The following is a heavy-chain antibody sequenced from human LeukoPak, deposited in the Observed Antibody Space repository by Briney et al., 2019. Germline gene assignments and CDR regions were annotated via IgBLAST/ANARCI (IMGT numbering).Heavy chain of an antibody. CDR2: ISAYNGNT. V-gene: IGHV1-18*01. CDR3: SAGDSYYFDY. D-gene: IGHD7-27*01. J-gene: IGHJ4*02. CDR1: GYTFTSYG. Sequence: GASVKVSCKASGYTFTSYGISWVRQAPGQGLEWMGWISAYNGNTNYAQKFQGRVTITTDESTSTAYMELSSLRSEDTAVYYCSAGDSYYFDYWGQGTLVTVSS.